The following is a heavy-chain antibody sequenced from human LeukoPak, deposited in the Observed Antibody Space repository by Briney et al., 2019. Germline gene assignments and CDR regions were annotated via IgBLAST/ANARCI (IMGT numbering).Heavy chain of an antibody. CDR2: TDYSGST. CDR1: GGSISSYY. D-gene: IGHD3-22*01. V-gene: IGHV4-59*01. J-gene: IGHJ4*02. Sequence: PSETLSLTCTVSGGSISSYYWTWIRQPPGKGLEWIGYTDYSGSTNYNPSLKSRVTISVDTSKNKFSLKLDSVTAADTAVYYCARARHYDRSGYHRAFDYWGQGTLVTVSS. CDR3: ARARHYDRSGYHRAFDY.